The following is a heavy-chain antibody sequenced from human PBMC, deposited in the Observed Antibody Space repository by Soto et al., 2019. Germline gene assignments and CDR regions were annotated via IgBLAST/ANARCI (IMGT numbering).Heavy chain of an antibody. CDR1: GFTFSRYA. CDR2: ISSRGDRT. Sequence: GVLRLSCAGSGFTFSRYAMNWVRKAPGKGLEWVSIISSRGDRTSYAESVKGRFTISRDDSKNTLFLHMNSLGAEDTAVYYCAKETGYSYGFQPNALDVWGQGTTVTVSS. CDR3: AKETGYSYGFQPNALDV. J-gene: IGHJ6*02. D-gene: IGHD5-18*01. V-gene: IGHV3-23*01.